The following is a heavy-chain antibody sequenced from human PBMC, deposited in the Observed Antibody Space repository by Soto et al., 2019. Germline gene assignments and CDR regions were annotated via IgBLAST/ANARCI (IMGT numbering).Heavy chain of an antibody. Sequence: QVQLVESGGGVVQPGRSLRLSCAASGFTFSSYGMHWVRQAPGKGLEWVAVISYDGSNKYYADSVKGRFTISRDNSKNTLYLQMNSLRAEDTPVYYCAKERPNCSGGSCYHDYYYYGMDVWGQGTTVTVSS. CDR1: GFTFSSYG. V-gene: IGHV3-30*18. CDR3: AKERPNCSGGSCYHDYYYYGMDV. J-gene: IGHJ6*02. CDR2: ISYDGSNK. D-gene: IGHD2-15*01.